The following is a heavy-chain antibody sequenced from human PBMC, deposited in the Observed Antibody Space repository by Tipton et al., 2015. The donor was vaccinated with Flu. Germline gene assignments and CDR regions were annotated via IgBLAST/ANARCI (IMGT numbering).Heavy chain of an antibody. CDR1: GHSISSAYY. D-gene: IGHD1-7*01. CDR3: ARHPGTMGYLYYFDY. V-gene: IGHV4-38-2*02. CDR2: IYHSGAT. J-gene: IGHJ4*02. Sequence: TLSLTCSISGHSISSAYYWGWIRQSPGKGLEWIGSIYHSGATYHNPSLKSRVTISVETSKNQFSLNLSSVTAADTAVYYCARHPGTMGYLYYFDYWGQGTLVTVSS.